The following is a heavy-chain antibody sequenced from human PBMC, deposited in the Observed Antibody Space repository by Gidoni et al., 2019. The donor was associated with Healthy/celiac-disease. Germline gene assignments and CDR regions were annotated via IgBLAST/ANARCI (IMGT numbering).Heavy chain of an antibody. V-gene: IGHV2-5*02. D-gene: IGHD2-2*01. CDR2: IYWDDDK. J-gene: IGHJ5*02. CDR1: GFSLSTSGVG. Sequence: QITLKESGPTLVKPTQTLTLTCTFSGFSLSTSGVGVGWIRQPPGKALEWLALIYWDDDKRYSPSLKSRLTITKDTSKNQVVLTMTNMDPVDTATYYCAHMSLNCSSTSCDHWFDPWGQGTLVTVSS. CDR3: AHMSLNCSSTSCDHWFDP.